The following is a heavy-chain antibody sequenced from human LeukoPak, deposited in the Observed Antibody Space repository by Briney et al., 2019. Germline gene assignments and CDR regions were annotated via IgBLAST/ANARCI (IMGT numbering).Heavy chain of an antibody. CDR1: GYTLTELS. D-gene: IGHD4-17*01. CDR2: FDPEDGET. V-gene: IGHV1-24*01. J-gene: IGHJ4*02. Sequence: ASVKVSCKVSGYTLTELSMHWVRQAPGKGLEWMGGFDPEDGETIYAQKFQGRVTMTEDTSTDTAYMELCSLRSEDTAVYYCATIGTRMTTEYYFDYWGQGTLVTVSS. CDR3: ATIGTRMTTEYYFDY.